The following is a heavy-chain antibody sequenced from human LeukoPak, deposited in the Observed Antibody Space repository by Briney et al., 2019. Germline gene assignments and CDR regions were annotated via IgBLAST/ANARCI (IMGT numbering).Heavy chain of an antibody. CDR2: IYYSGST. CDR3: ARDRGGPNPWFDP. J-gene: IGHJ5*02. Sequence: SETLSLTCTVSGGSISSYYWSWIRQPPGKGLEWIGYIYYSGSTNYNPSLKSRVTISVDTSKNQFSLKLTSVTAADTAVYYCARDRGGPNPWFDPWGQGTLVTVSS. D-gene: IGHD3-10*01. CDR1: GGSISSYY. V-gene: IGHV4-59*01.